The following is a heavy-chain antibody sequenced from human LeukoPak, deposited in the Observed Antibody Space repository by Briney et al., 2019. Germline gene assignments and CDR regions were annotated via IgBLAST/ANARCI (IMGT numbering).Heavy chain of an antibody. D-gene: IGHD3-22*01. J-gene: IGHJ3*02. CDR3: ARDRVTYYYDSDDAFDI. CDR1: GGSISSSSYY. V-gene: IGHV4-39*02. CDR2: IYYSGST. Sequence: PSETLSLTCTVSGGSISSSSYYWGWIRQPPGKGLEWIGSIYYSGSTYYNPSLKSQVTISVDTSKNQFSLKLSSVTAAGTAVYYCARDRVTYYYDSDDAFDIWGQGTMVTVSS.